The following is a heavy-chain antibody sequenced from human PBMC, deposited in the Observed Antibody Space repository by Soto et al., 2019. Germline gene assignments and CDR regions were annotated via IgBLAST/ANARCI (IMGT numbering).Heavy chain of an antibody. Sequence: EVQLLESGGGLVQPGGSLRLSCAASGFTFSSYAMSWVRQAPGKGLEWVSAISGSGGSTYYADSVKGRFTISRDNSKNTLYLQMNSLRAEDTAVYYCAKGVTIFGVVIGPPDYYYGMDVWGQGTTVTVSS. CDR1: GFTFSSYA. CDR3: AKGVTIFGVVIGPPDYYYGMDV. V-gene: IGHV3-23*01. CDR2: ISGSGGST. D-gene: IGHD3-3*01. J-gene: IGHJ6*02.